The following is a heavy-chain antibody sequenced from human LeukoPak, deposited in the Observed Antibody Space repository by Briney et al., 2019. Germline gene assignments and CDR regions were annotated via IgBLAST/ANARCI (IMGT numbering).Heavy chain of an antibody. J-gene: IGHJ5*02. D-gene: IGHD5-18*01. Sequence: GRSLRLSCAASGFTFSSYGMHWVRQAPGKGLEWVAVISYDGSDKYYADSVKGRFTISRDNSKNTLYLQMNSLRAEDTAVYYCAKELRGYSYGLRNNWFDPWGQGTLVTVSS. CDR2: ISYDGSDK. V-gene: IGHV3-30*18. CDR1: GFTFSSYG. CDR3: AKELRGYSYGLRNNWFDP.